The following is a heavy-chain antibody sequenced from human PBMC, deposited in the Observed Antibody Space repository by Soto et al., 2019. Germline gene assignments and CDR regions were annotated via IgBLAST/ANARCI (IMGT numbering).Heavy chain of an antibody. V-gene: IGHV1-2*04. CDR3: AREDIVVVLEGWYYYYGMDV. Sequence: QVQLVQSGAEVKKPGASVKVSCKASGYTFTGYYMHWVRQAPGQGLEWMGWINPNSGGTNYAQKFQGWVTMISDTSISTAYMELSRLRSDDMAVYYCAREDIVVVLEGWYYYYGMDVWGQGTTVTVSS. D-gene: IGHD2-2*01. CDR1: GYTFTGYY. CDR2: INPNSGGT. J-gene: IGHJ6*02.